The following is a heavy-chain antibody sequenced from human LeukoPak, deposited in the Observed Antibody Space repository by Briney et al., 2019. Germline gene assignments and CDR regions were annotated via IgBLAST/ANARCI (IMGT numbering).Heavy chain of an antibody. CDR3: AKNHHHDFWSGYYPYYYYYYMDV. J-gene: IGHJ6*03. Sequence: GGSLRLSCAASGFTFSSYGMHWVRQAPGKGLEWVAFIRYDGSNKYYADSVKGRFTISRDNSKNTLYLQMNSLRAEDTAVYYCAKNHHHDFWSGYYPYYYYYYMDVWGKGTTVTVSS. CDR1: GFTFSSYG. V-gene: IGHV3-30*02. CDR2: IRYDGSNK. D-gene: IGHD3-3*01.